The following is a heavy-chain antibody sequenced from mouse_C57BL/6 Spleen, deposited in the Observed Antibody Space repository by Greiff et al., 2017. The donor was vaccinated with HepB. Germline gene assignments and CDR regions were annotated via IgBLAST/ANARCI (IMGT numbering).Heavy chain of an antibody. CDR2: IYPGDGDT. J-gene: IGHJ1*03. Sequence: VQLQQSGPELVKPGASVKISCKASGYAFSSSWMNWVKQRPGKGLEWIGRIYPGDGDTNYNGKFKGKATLTADKSSSTAYMQLSSLTSEDSAVYFCAREAYYGSSRGYFDVWGTGTTVTVSS. CDR1: GYAFSSSW. D-gene: IGHD1-1*01. V-gene: IGHV1-82*01. CDR3: AREAYYGSSRGYFDV.